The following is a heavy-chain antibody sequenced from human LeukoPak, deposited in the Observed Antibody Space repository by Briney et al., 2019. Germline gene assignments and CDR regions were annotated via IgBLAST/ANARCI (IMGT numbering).Heavy chain of an antibody. D-gene: IGHD2-2*01. CDR1: GGSISSYY. J-gene: IGHJ5*02. Sequence: SETLSLTCTVSGGSISSYYWSWIRQPAGKGLEWIGRIYTSGSTNYNPSLKSRVTMSVDTSKNQFSLKLSSVTAADTAVYYCARGGGCCSSTSCPTFDPWGQGTLVTVSS. CDR2: IYTSGST. V-gene: IGHV4-4*07. CDR3: ARGGGCCSSTSCPTFDP.